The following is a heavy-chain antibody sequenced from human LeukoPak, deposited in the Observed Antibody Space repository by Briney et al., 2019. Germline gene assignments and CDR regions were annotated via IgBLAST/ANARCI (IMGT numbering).Heavy chain of an antibody. CDR3: AKGMGLYSGYDFVDY. Sequence: GGSLRLSCAASGFTFSSYAMSWVRQGPGKGLEWVSTISGSGGTAYYADSVKGRFTISRDNSKNTLYLQMNSLRAEDTAVYYCAKGMGLYSGYDFVDYWGQGTLVTVSS. V-gene: IGHV3-23*01. J-gene: IGHJ4*02. D-gene: IGHD5-12*01. CDR1: GFTFSSYA. CDR2: ISGSGGTA.